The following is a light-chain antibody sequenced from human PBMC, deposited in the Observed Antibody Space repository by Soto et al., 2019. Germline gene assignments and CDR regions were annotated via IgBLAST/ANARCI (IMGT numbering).Light chain of an antibody. CDR2: EDT. J-gene: IGLJ2*01. V-gene: IGLV3-10*01. Sequence: SYELTQPPSLSVSPGQTARITCSGDAFPKKNAYWYQQRSGPAPVLVIYEDTKRPSGIPERFSGSSSGTTATLTISGAHVEDEGDYFCYSPDSSGGIFGGGTKLTVL. CDR1: AFPKKN. CDR3: YSPDSSGGI.